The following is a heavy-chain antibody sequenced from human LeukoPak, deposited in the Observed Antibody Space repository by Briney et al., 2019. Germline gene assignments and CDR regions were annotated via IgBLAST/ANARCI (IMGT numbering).Heavy chain of an antibody. CDR3: AKLPQQLDNRPQYFDL. Sequence: GGSLRLSCAASGFTFSSYAMSWVRQAPGKGLEWVSAISGSGGSTYYADSVKGRFTISRDNSKNTLYLQMNSLRAEDTAVYYCAKLPQQLDNRPQYFDLWGRGTLVTVSS. CDR2: ISGSGGST. J-gene: IGHJ2*01. CDR1: GFTFSSYA. D-gene: IGHD6-13*01. V-gene: IGHV3-23*01.